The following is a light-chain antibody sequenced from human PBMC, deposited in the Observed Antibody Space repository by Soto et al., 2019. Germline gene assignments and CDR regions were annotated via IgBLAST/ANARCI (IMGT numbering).Light chain of an antibody. CDR3: AAWDDSLNGYV. CDR1: SSNIGSNT. Sequence: QPVLRHPGSRAWTPGHRVTISCSGSSSNIGSNTVNWYQQLPGTAPKLLIYSNNQRPSGVPDRFSGSKSGTSASLAISGLQSEDEADYYCAAWDDSLNGYVFGTGTKVTXL. J-gene: IGLJ1*01. CDR2: SNN. V-gene: IGLV1-44*01.